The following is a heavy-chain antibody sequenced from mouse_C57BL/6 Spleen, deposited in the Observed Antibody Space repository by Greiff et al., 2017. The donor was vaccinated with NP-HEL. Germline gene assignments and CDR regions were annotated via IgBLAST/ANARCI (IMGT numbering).Heavy chain of an antibody. V-gene: IGHV1-34*01. Sequence: EVKLMESGPELVKPGASVKMSCKASGYTFTDYYMHWVKQSPGKSLEWIGYIYPNNGGNGYNQKFKGKATLTVDKSSSTAYMELRSLTSEDSAVYYCARWSATVYFGVWGTGATVTVSS. CDR2: IYPNNGGN. J-gene: IGHJ1*03. CDR1: GYTFTDYY. D-gene: IGHD1-1*01. CDR3: ARWSATVYFGV.